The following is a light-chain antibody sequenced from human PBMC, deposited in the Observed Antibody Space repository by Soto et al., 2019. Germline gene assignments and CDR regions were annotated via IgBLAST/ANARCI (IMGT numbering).Light chain of an antibody. Sequence: EVVMTQSPATLSVSPGERATLSCRASQTVIDNLGWYQQKPGQPPRLLIYGATTRATGIPARFSGSGSGTEFTLTISSLQSEDFAVYYCQQYNNWPLTFGGGTKVDIK. V-gene: IGKV3D-15*01. CDR3: QQYNNWPLT. J-gene: IGKJ4*01. CDR1: QTVIDN. CDR2: GAT.